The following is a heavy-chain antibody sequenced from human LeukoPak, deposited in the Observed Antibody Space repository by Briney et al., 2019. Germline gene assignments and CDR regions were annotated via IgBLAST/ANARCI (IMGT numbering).Heavy chain of an antibody. D-gene: IGHD1-26*01. Sequence: SETLSLTCTVSGGSISSGDYYWSWIRQPPGKGLEWIGYIYYSGSTYYNPSLKSRVTISVDTSKNQFSLKLSSVTAADTAVYYCARQYSGSYYKRDAFDIWGQGTMVTVSS. CDR3: ARQYSGSYYKRDAFDI. J-gene: IGHJ3*02. CDR1: GGSISSGDYY. V-gene: IGHV4-30-4*01. CDR2: IYYSGST.